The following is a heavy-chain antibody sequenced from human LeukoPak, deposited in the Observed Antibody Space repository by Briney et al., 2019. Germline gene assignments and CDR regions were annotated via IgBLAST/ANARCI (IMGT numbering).Heavy chain of an antibody. D-gene: IGHD2-21*01. CDR1: GGSFSDYF. CDR3: ARFSKITRGDWGDAFDI. CDR2: INEGGST. V-gene: IGHV4-34*01. Sequence: SETLSLTCSVYGGSFSDYFWGWIRQAPGEGLEWIGEINEGGSTNYNPAFMTRVVVTVDRSKNDFSLTMNFVTAAGTAVYYCARFSKITRGDWGDAFDIWGQGTTVIVSS. J-gene: IGHJ3*02.